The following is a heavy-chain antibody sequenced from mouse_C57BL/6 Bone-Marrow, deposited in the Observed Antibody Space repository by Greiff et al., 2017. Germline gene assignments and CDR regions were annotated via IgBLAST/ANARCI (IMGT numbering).Heavy chain of an antibody. CDR3: ARGVVETDDY. J-gene: IGHJ2*01. Sequence: QVPLQQSGPELVKPGASVKLSCKASGYTFTSYDINWVKQRPGQGLEWSGWTYPRDGSTKYNEKFKGKATLTVDTSSSRAYMELHSLTSEECAVYFRARGVVETDDYWGKGTTLTVAS. V-gene: IGHV1-85*01. D-gene: IGHD1-1*01. CDR1: GYTFTSYD. CDR2: TYPRDGST.